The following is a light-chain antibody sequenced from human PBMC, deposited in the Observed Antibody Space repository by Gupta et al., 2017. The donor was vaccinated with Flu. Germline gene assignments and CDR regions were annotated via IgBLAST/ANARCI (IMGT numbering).Light chain of an antibody. CDR1: SGSVSSNSY. CDR2: NTN. J-gene: IGLJ3*02. CDR3: VLYMGSGISM. V-gene: IGLV8-61*01. Sequence: QTVVTQEPSFSVSPGGTVTITCGLTSGSVSSNSYPSWHQQTPDQPPRTLIYNTNTRSSGVPDRFSGSILGNKAALTITGAQADDESDYYCVLYMGSGISMFGGGTTLTVL.